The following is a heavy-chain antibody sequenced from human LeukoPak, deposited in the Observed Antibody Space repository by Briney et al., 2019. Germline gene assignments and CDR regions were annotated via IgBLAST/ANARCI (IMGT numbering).Heavy chain of an antibody. CDR2: FDAEDGET. Sequence: GASLKVSCEVSRYTLTELSMHSGRQAPGKGGEWRGGFDAEDGETIYAQKYQGRVTMTEDTSTDTAYMELSSLRSEDTAVYYCGTYYDFWSGYSGTNWFDPWGQGTLVTVSS. V-gene: IGHV1-24*01. J-gene: IGHJ5*02. CDR3: GTYYDFWSGYSGTNWFDP. D-gene: IGHD3-3*01. CDR1: RYTLTELS.